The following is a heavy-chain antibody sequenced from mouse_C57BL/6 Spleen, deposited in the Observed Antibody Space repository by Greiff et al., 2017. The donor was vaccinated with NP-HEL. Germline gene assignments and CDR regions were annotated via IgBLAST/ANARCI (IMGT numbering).Heavy chain of an antibody. V-gene: IGHV1-50*01. Sequence: QVQLQQPGAELVKPGASVKLSCKASGYTFTSYWMQWVKQRPGQGLEWLGEIDPSDSYTNYNQKFKGKATLTVDTSSSTAYMQLSSLTSEDSAVYDGARRTSDDGNAPDYGGQGTTLTVSS. CDR3: ARRTSDDGNAPDY. D-gene: IGHD2-3*01. CDR2: IDPSDSYT. CDR1: GYTFTSYW. J-gene: IGHJ2*01.